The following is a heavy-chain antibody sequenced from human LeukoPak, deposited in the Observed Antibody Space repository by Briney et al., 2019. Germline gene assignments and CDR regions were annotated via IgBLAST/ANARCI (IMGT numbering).Heavy chain of an antibody. CDR1: GYTFTSYY. Sequence: ASVKVSCKASGYTFTSYYIHWVRQAPGQGLEWMGIINPTGGSTSYAQKFQGRVTMTRDTSTSTVYMELSSLRSEDTAVYYCAREQYYPDSSGYSTLFDYWGQGTLVTVSS. D-gene: IGHD3-22*01. CDR3: AREQYYPDSSGYSTLFDY. V-gene: IGHV1-46*01. CDR2: INPTGGST. J-gene: IGHJ4*02.